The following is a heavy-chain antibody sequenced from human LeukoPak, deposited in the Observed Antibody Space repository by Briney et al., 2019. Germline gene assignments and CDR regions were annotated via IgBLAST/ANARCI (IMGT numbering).Heavy chain of an antibody. D-gene: IGHD2-15*01. V-gene: IGHV3-33*01. CDR1: GFIFSSYG. Sequence: PGRSLRLSCAASGFIFSSYGMHWVRQAPGKWLEWVAVIWFDGSIKYYADSVKGRFTFSRDNSKNTLSLQMNSLRADDTAVYYCARDPAAASRGFGMDVWGQGTTVTVSS. CDR3: ARDPAAASRGFGMDV. J-gene: IGHJ6*02. CDR2: IWFDGSIK.